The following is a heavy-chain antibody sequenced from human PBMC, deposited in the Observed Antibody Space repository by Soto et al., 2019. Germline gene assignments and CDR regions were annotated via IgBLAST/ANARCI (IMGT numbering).Heavy chain of an antibody. CDR1: AGSIGRHY. Sequence: SETLSLTCTGSAGSIGRHYWNWIRQSPGKRLEWIGYIDSNGGTSYNPSFKSRVTISIDRSTKQFSLKLSSVTAADTAVYYCVRQGFGRLHGLVDVWGQGTTVT. D-gene: IGHD3-10*01. CDR2: IDSNGGT. J-gene: IGHJ6*02. V-gene: IGHV4-59*08. CDR3: VRQGFGRLHGLVDV.